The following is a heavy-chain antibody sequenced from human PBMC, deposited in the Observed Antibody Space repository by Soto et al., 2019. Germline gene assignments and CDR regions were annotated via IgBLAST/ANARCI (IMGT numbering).Heavy chain of an antibody. CDR2: IKQDGSEK. Sequence: EVQLVESGGGLVQPGGSLRLSCAASGFTFSSYWMSWVRQAPGKGLEWVANIKQDGSEKYYVDSVKGRFAISRDNAKNSLYLQMNSLRAEDTAVYYCARGASGSYPKYFQHWGQGTLVTVSS. CDR1: GFTFSSYW. CDR3: ARGASGSYPKYFQH. J-gene: IGHJ1*01. D-gene: IGHD1-26*01. V-gene: IGHV3-7*03.